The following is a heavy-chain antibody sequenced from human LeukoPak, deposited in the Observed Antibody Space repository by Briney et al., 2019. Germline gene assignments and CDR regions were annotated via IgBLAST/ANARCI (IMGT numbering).Heavy chain of an antibody. D-gene: IGHD2-15*01. CDR2: IKQDGSEK. CDR1: GFTFSSYW. J-gene: IGHJ4*02. CDR3: ARGRYCSGGSCYSDLYYFDY. Sequence: GGSLRLSCAASGFTFSSYWMSWVRQAPEKGLEWVANIKQDGSEKYYVDSVKGRFTISRDNAKNSLYLQMNSLRAEDTAVYYCARGRYCSGGSCYSDLYYFDYWGQGTLVTVSS. V-gene: IGHV3-7*01.